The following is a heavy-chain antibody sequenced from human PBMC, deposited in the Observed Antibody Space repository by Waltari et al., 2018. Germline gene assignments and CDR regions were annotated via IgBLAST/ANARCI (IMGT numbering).Heavy chain of an antibody. Sequence: EVQLVESGGGLVQPGGSLRLSCAASGFTFSSYWMHWVRQAPGKGLVWVSRINSDGSSTSYADSVKGRFTISRDNAKNTLYLQMNSLRAEDTAVYYCARGRYSSSWFKGGYYFDYWGQGTLVIVSS. D-gene: IGHD6-13*01. CDR3: ARGRYSSSWFKGGYYFDY. V-gene: IGHV3-74*01. CDR2: INSDGSST. CDR1: GFTFSSYW. J-gene: IGHJ4*02.